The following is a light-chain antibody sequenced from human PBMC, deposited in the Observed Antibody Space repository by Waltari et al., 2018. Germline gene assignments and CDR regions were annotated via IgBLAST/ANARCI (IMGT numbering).Light chain of an antibody. CDR2: TVS. CDR3: LQDQTYPHT. V-gene: IGKV1-6*01. CDR1: QGVGNN. Sequence: AIQMTQSPASLSASVGDRVTITCRASQGVGNNLAWYQQKPGKAPKLLIYTVSTLQTGVPSRFSDSGSGTAFTLTISSLHPEDFATYYCLQDQTYPHTFGQGTKLEIK. J-gene: IGKJ2*01.